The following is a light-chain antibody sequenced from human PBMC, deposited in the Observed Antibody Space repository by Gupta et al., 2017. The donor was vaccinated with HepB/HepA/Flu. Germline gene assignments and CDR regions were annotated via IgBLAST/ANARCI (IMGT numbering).Light chain of an antibody. CDR1: QSVSSN. CDR3: QHENTWPRT. V-gene: IGKV3-15*01. J-gene: IGKJ1*01. CDR2: GAS. Sequence: VMTQSPATLSVSPGERATLSCRASQSVSSNLAWYQQKPGQAPRLLIYGASTRATGIPARFGGSGSGTEFTLTISSLQSEDFAVYYCQHENTWPRTFGQGTKVEIK.